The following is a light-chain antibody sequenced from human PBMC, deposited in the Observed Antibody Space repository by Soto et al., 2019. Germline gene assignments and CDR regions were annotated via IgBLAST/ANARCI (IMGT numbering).Light chain of an antibody. CDR1: QSVSSN. J-gene: IGKJ2*01. CDR2: GAS. V-gene: IGKV3-15*01. Sequence: EIVMTQSPATLSVSPGERATLSCRASQSVSSNLAWYQQKPGQAPSLLIYGASARATGIPARFSGSGSGTEFTLTISSLQSEDFAVYYCQHYNNWPFTFGQRTKLEI. CDR3: QHYNNWPFT.